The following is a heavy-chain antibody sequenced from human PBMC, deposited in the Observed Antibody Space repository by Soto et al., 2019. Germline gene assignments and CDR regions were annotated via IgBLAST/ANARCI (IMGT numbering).Heavy chain of an antibody. J-gene: IGHJ4*02. CDR1: GGSISSYY. Sequence: SETLSLTCTVSGGSISSYYWSWIRQPPGKGLEWIGYIYYSGSTNYNPSLKSRVTISVDTSKNQLSLKLSSVTAADTAVYYCERRRISSSWRVIDYRGQGTLVTVSS. CDR2: IYYSGST. CDR3: ERRRISSSWRVIDY. V-gene: IGHV4-59*08. D-gene: IGHD6-13*01.